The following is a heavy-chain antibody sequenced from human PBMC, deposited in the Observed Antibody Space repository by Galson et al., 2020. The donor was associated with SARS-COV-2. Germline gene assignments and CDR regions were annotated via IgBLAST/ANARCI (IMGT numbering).Heavy chain of an antibody. J-gene: IGHJ5*02. V-gene: IGHV4-30-4*07. D-gene: IGHD3-3*01. CDR1: GASISSGGYS. Sequence: TSETLSLTCAVSGASISSGGYSWSWLRQPPGKGLEWIGYIYDSGTTYYNPSLKSRLTISIDTSKSQFSLKLSSVTAADTAVYFCARGITIFGVDSHAGWFDAWGQGTLVTVSS. CDR2: IYDSGTT. CDR3: ARGITIFGVDSHAGWFDA.